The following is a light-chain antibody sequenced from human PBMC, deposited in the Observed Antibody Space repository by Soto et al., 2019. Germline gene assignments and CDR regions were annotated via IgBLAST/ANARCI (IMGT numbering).Light chain of an antibody. Sequence: QSVLTQPPSASGPPGQRVTISCSGSVSNLGSNTVNWYQHLPGTAPRFLIYSNDQRPSGVPDRVSGSKSGTSASLAISGLQSEDEADYYCAAWDDSLNAYVFGTGTKVTVL. V-gene: IGLV1-44*01. CDR1: VSNLGSNT. J-gene: IGLJ1*01. CDR3: AAWDDSLNAYV. CDR2: SND.